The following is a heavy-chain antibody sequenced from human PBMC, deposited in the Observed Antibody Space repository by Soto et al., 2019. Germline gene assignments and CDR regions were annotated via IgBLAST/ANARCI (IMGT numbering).Heavy chain of an antibody. V-gene: IGHV4-31*01. CDR3: ARQSPFSSGAPRMDV. Sequence: SETLSLTCTVSGGSISSGGYYWSWIRQHPGKGLEWIGYIYYSGSTYYSPSFQGQVTISADKSISTAYLQWSSLKASDTAMYYCARQSPFSSGAPRMDVWGQGITVTVSS. CDR1: GGSISSGGYY. CDR2: IYYSGST. J-gene: IGHJ6*02. D-gene: IGHD6-19*01.